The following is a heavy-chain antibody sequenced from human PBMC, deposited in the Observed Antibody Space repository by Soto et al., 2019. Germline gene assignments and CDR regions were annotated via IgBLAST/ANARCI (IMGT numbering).Heavy chain of an antibody. CDR3: ASSYGDYLEDGAEYFQH. CDR2: IYYSGST. CDR1: GGSISSYY. Sequence: SETLSLTCTVSGGSISSYYLSWIRQPPGKGLEWIGYIYYSGSTNYNPSLKSRVTISVDTSKNQFSLKLSSVTAADTAVYYCASSYGDYLEDGAEYFQHWGQGTLVTVSS. J-gene: IGHJ1*01. V-gene: IGHV4-59*08. D-gene: IGHD4-17*01.